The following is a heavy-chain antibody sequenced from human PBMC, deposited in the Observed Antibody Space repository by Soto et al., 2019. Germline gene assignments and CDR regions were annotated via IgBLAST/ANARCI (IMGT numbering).Heavy chain of an antibody. CDR2: IYYSGSV. J-gene: IGHJ4*02. Sequence: SETLSLTCNVSGGSISSADYYWTWIRQPPGKGLEWIGYIYYSGSVYHNPSLKSRVTMSVDMSKNQFSLKLSSVTAADTAVYYCARGMTTVTTLDYWGQGTLVTVSS. CDR3: ARGMTTVTTLDY. D-gene: IGHD4-4*01. V-gene: IGHV4-30-4*01. CDR1: GGSISSADYY.